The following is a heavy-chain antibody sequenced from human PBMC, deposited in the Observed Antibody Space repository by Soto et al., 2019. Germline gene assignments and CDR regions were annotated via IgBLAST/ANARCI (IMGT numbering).Heavy chain of an antibody. CDR1: DSTFNTYG. CDR3: ARDARAFMDTPTAAFDI. D-gene: IGHD2-21*02. J-gene: IGHJ3*02. Sequence: QVQLVQSGSEVKKPGASVKVSCKASDSTFNTYGVRWVRQAPGQGLEWMGWLSAYNCDTHSAHNLQDRVTMTRDTSTSTGYMELRGLRSDDTAVYYGARDARAFMDTPTAAFDIWGQGTVVTVSS. V-gene: IGHV1-18*04. CDR2: LSAYNCDT.